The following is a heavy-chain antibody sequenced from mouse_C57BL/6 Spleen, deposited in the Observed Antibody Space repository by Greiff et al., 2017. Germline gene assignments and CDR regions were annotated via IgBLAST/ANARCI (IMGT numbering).Heavy chain of an antibody. CDR2: IYPGSGST. CDR3: ARGGYYGSSLMDY. CDR1: GYTFTSYW. Sequence: QVQLKQPGAELVKPGASVKMSCKASGYTFTSYWITWVKQRPGQGLEWIGDIYPGSGSTNYNEKFKSKATLTVDTSSSTAYMQLSSLTSEDSAVYYCARGGYYGSSLMDYWGQGTSVTVSS. V-gene: IGHV1-55*01. J-gene: IGHJ4*01. D-gene: IGHD1-1*01.